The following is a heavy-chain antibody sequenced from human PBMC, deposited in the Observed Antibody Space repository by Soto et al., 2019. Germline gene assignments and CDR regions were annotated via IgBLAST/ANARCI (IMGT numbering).Heavy chain of an antibody. V-gene: IGHV3-30-3*01. J-gene: IGHJ4*02. CDR3: ARGYDFWSGSLDY. CDR2: TSYDISNI. CDR1: GFTFSSYA. Sequence: QVQLVESGGGVVQPGRSLRLSCAASGFTFSSYAMHWVRQAPGKGLEWVAVTSYDISNIYYADSVRGRFTISRDNSKNTRYLQVNSLRIDDTDMYYCARGYDFWSGSLDYWGRGTLVTVSS. D-gene: IGHD3-3*01.